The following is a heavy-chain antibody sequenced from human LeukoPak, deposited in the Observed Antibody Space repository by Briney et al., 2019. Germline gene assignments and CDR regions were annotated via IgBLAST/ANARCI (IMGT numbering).Heavy chain of an antibody. CDR3: AREGPWPVDY. CDR1: GYTFSSYW. V-gene: IGHV3-7*04. Sequence: PGGSLRLSCAASGYTFSSYWISWVRQAPGNGLEWVANINQDGREKYYVDSVKGRFTISRDNAKNSLYLQMSSLRVEDTAVYYCAREGPWPVDYWGQGTLVIVSS. D-gene: IGHD6-19*01. J-gene: IGHJ4*01. CDR2: INQDGREK.